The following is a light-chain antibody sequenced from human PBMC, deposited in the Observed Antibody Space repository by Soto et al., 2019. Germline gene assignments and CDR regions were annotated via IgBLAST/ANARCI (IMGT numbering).Light chain of an antibody. CDR1: QSVSSN. CDR2: GAS. Sequence: EIVMTQSPATLSVSPGERATLSCRASQSVSSNLAWYQQKPGQGPRLLIYGASTRVTDIPARFSGSGSATEFSLTISSLQSEDFAVYYCQQYNDWPYTLGQVTK. V-gene: IGKV3-15*01. J-gene: IGKJ2*01. CDR3: QQYNDWPYT.